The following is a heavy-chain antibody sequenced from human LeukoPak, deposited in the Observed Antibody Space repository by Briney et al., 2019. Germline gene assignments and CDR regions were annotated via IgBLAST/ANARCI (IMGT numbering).Heavy chain of an antibody. CDR1: GGSISSGSYY. J-gene: IGHJ4*02. CDR3: ARLPYGDLFDY. V-gene: IGHV4-39*01. CDR2: IYYSGST. Sequence: SETLSLTCTVSGGSISSGSYYWGWIRQPPGKGLEWIGSIYYSGSTYYNPSLKSRVTISVDTSKNQFSLKLSSVTAADTAVYYCARLPYGDLFDYWGQGTLVTVSS. D-gene: IGHD4-17*01.